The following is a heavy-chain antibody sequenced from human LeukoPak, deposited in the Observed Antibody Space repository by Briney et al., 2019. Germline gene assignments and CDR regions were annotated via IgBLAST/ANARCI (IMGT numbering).Heavy chain of an antibody. CDR1: GFTFSSYD. CDR2: ISGSGGST. CDR3: AKGRAGSYYFDY. J-gene: IGHJ4*02. Sequence: PGGSLRLSCAASGFTFSSYDMHWVRQAPGKGLEWVSAISGSGGSTYYADSVKGRFTISRDNSKNTLYLQMNSLRAEDTAVYYCAKGRAGSYYFDYWGQGTLVTVSS. V-gene: IGHV3-23*01. D-gene: IGHD1-26*01.